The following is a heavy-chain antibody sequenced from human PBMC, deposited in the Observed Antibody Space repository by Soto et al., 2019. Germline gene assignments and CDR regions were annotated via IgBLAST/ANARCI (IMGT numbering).Heavy chain of an antibody. V-gene: IGHV2-26*01. CDR3: ALSLYVDYVHWYFDL. CDR1: GFSLRNTRMG. Sequence: QVTLKESGPVLVKPTETLTLTCTVSGFSLRNTRMGVSWIRQSPGKALEWLAHIFSNDAKSYSPSLKSRLAISRDTSNSQVVLTMTNVAPVNTATYYCALSLYVDYVHWYFDLWGRGTLVTVSS. D-gene: IGHD4-17*01. J-gene: IGHJ2*01. CDR2: IFSNDAK.